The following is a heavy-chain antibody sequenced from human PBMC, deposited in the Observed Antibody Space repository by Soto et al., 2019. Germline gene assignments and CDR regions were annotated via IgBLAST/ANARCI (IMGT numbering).Heavy chain of an antibody. CDR3: ARARRSSSFYYYYYMDV. Sequence: GGSLRLSCAASGFTFSSYWMHWVRQAPGKGLVWVSRINSDGSSTSYADSVKGRFAISRDNAKNTLYLQMNSLRAEDTAVYYCARARRSSSFYYYYYMDVWGKGTTVTVSS. D-gene: IGHD6-6*01. CDR2: INSDGSST. CDR1: GFTFSSYW. J-gene: IGHJ6*03. V-gene: IGHV3-74*01.